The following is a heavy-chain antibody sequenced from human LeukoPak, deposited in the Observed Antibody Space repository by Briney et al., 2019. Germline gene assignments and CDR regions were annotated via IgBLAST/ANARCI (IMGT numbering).Heavy chain of an antibody. Sequence: SETLSLTCSVSGGSVSTYNWNWIRQPPGKGLEWIGYIHYTGSTNYNPSLKSRVTMSVDTSKNQFSLKLSSVTAADSAFYYCARTTQLWLPGGMDVWGQGTTVTVSS. V-gene: IGHV4-59*02. CDR2: IHYTGST. D-gene: IGHD5-18*01. CDR1: GGSVSTYN. CDR3: ARTTQLWLPGGMDV. J-gene: IGHJ6*02.